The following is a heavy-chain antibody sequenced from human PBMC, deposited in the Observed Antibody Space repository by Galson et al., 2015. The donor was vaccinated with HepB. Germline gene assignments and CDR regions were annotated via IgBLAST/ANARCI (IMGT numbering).Heavy chain of an antibody. CDR1: GFTFSNAW. Sequence: SLRLSCAASGFTFSNAWMSWVRQAPGKGLEWVGRIKSKTDGGTTDYAAPVKGRFTISRDDSKNTLYLQMNSLKTEDTAVYYCTTDLYNWNVAAHLRAAWGQGTLVTVSS. CDR2: IKSKTDGGTT. D-gene: IGHD1-20*01. CDR3: TTDLYNWNVAAHLRAA. V-gene: IGHV3-15*01. J-gene: IGHJ4*02.